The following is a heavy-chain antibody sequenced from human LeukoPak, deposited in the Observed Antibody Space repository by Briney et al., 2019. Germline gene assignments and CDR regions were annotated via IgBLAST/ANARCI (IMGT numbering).Heavy chain of an antibody. J-gene: IGHJ4*02. D-gene: IGHD6-13*01. CDR3: ASSSSWYSGLDY. V-gene: IGHV3-48*04. CDR1: GFTFSSYG. CDR2: ISSSGSTI. Sequence: GGSLRLSCAASGFTFSSYGMNWVRQAPGKGLEWVSYISSSGSTIYYADSVKGRFTISRDNAKNSLYLQMNSLRAEDTAVYYCASSSSWYSGLDYWGQGTLVTVSS.